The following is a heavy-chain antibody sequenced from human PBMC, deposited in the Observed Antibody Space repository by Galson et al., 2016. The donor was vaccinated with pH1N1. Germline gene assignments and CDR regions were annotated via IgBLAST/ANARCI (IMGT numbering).Heavy chain of an antibody. CDR2: VKSKNEGGTR. D-gene: IGHD1-26*01. CDR1: GFNFNDAY. J-gene: IGHJ4*02. V-gene: IGHV3-15*01. CDR3: AAGCGNSDFDY. Sequence: SLRLSCAGSGFNFNDAYMSWVRQAPGKGLEWVGRVKSKNEGGTRDYGAPVKGRFTISRDDSKNSIYLQMNNLRSEDTAVYYCAAGCGNSDFDYWGQGTPVTVSS.